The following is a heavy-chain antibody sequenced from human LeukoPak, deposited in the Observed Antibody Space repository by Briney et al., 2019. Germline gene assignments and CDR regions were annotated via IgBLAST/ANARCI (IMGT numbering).Heavy chain of an antibody. D-gene: IGHD6-6*01. CDR3: ATLEYSSSSGHCYYYYMDV. Sequence: ASVKVSCKASGYTFTGYYMHWVRQAPGQGLEWMGWINPNSGGTNYAQKFQGRVTMTRDTSISTAYMELSRLRSDDTAVYYCATLEYSSSSGHCYYYYMDVWGKGTTVTVSS. CDR1: GYTFTGYY. V-gene: IGHV1-2*02. CDR2: INPNSGGT. J-gene: IGHJ6*03.